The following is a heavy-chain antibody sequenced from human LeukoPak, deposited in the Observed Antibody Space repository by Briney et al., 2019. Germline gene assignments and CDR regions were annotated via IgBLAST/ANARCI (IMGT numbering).Heavy chain of an antibody. Sequence: SETLSLTCTVSGYSISSGYYWGWIRQPPGKGLEWIGSIYHSGSTYYNPSLKSRVTISVDTSKNQFSLKLSSVTAADTAVYYCARERGPSGSLHPFDYWGQGTLVTVSS. CDR1: GYSISSGYY. J-gene: IGHJ4*02. CDR3: ARERGPSGSLHPFDY. CDR2: IYHSGST. D-gene: IGHD1-26*01. V-gene: IGHV4-38-2*02.